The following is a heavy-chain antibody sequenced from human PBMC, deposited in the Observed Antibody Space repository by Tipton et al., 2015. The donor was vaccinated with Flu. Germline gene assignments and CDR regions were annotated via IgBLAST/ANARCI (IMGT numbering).Heavy chain of an antibody. Sequence: TLSLTCTVSGDSITSGSYYWNWIRQPAGKGLEWIGRIYTTGTTNYNPSLKRRVTMSVDSSKNLFSLSLTSVTAADSAVYYCARVPPLVYGDFENWGQGILVTVSS. J-gene: IGHJ4*02. CDR3: ARVPPLVYGDFEN. V-gene: IGHV4-61*02. D-gene: IGHD4-17*01. CDR1: GDSITSGSYY. CDR2: IYTTGTT.